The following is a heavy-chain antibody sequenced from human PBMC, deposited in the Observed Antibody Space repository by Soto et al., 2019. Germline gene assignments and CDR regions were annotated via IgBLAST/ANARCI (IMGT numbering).Heavy chain of an antibody. CDR2: IHQSGST. CDR3: AHFGYCSSTSCYTGGWFDP. Sequence: SETLSLTCAVSDYSIINNFVWGWIRLPPGKGPDWLGSIHQSGSTYYNPSLKSRVTISVDTSKNQFSLKLSSVTAADTAVYYCAHFGYCSSTSCYTGGWFDPWGQGTLVTVSS. CDR1: DYSIINNFV. V-gene: IGHV4-38-2*01. J-gene: IGHJ5*02. D-gene: IGHD2-2*02.